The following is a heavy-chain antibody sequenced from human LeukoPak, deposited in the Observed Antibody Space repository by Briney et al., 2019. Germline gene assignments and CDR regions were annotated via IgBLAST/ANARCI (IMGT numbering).Heavy chain of an antibody. CDR3: ARSYGGFYYYGMDV. D-gene: IGHD4-17*01. Sequence: PGGSLRLSCAASGFTFSSYEMNWVRQAPGKGLEWVSYISGSGKTIYYADSVKGRFIGSRDNAKNSLYLQMNSLRAEDTAVYYCARSYGGFYYYGMDVWGQGTTVTVSS. V-gene: IGHV3-48*03. CDR1: GFTFSSYE. CDR2: ISGSGKTI. J-gene: IGHJ6*02.